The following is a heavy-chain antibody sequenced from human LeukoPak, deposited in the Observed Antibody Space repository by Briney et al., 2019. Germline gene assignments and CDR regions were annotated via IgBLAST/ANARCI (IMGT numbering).Heavy chain of an antibody. Sequence: PSETLSLTCAVYGGSFSGYYWSWIRQPPGKGLEWIGEINHSGSTNYNPSLKSRVTISVDTSKNQFSLKLSSVTAADTAVYYCARALGIAASTWGDFDYWGQGTLVTVSS. J-gene: IGHJ4*02. V-gene: IGHV4-34*01. CDR2: INHSGST. CDR1: GGSFSGYY. D-gene: IGHD6-13*01. CDR3: ARALGIAASTWGDFDY.